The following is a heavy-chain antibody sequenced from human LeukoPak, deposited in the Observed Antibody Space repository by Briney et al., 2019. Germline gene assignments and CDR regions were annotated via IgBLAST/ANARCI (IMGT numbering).Heavy chain of an antibody. CDR1: GGSISSYY. CDR2: IYYSGST. J-gene: IGHJ4*02. CDR3: AREVGDY. D-gene: IGHD1-26*01. Sequence: SETLSLTCTVSGGSISSYYYNWIRQPPGKGLEWIGYIYYSGSTNYNPSLKSRVTISVDTSKNQFSLKLSSVTAADTAVYYCAREVGDYWGQGTLVTVSS. V-gene: IGHV4-59*12.